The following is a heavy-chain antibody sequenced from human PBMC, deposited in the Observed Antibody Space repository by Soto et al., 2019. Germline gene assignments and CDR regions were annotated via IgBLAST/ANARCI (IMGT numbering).Heavy chain of an antibody. V-gene: IGHV5-51*01. CDR1: GYNFAGYW. CDR2: IYPSDSDT. J-gene: IGHJ4*02. D-gene: IGHD3-3*01. Sequence: PGESLKITCKGCGYNFAGYWIAWVRQMPGKGLELMGIIYPSDSDTRYRPSFQGQVTISADKSISSAYLQWSSLRASDTAMYYCARGGVSTYTFDYHRQRTPFTTSS. CDR3: ARGGVSTYTFDY.